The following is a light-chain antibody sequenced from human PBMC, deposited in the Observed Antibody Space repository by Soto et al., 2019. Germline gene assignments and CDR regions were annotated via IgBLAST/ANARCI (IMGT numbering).Light chain of an antibody. CDR3: QHYDHLPPFS. J-gene: IGKJ4*01. CDR1: QDIKNY. V-gene: IGKV1-33*01. Sequence: DLQMTQSPSSLSASVGDRVTITCQARQDIKNYLNWYQQKPGKAPNLLIYDASNLKTGVPSRFSGSGSGTHFTFTISSLQPEDIATYDCQHYDHLPPFSFGGGTKVEIK. CDR2: DAS.